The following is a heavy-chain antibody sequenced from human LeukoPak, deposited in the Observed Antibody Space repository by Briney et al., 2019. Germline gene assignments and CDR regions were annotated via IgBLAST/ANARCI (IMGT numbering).Heavy chain of an antibody. D-gene: IGHD3-3*01. CDR3: ARDRAWNYFDY. CDR2: ISNDGSRK. J-gene: IGHJ4*02. V-gene: IGHV3-30*03. Sequence: VRQAPGXGLEWVAIISNDGSRKYYAHSVEGRFTISRDNSKNTLYLQMDSLRAEDTAVYYCARDRAWNYFDYWGQGTLVTVSS.